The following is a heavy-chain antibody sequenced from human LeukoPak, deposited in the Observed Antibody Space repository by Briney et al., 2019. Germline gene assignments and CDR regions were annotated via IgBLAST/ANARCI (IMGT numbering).Heavy chain of an antibody. Sequence: GGSLRLSCAASGFTFSSYWMSWVRQAPGKGLEWVANIKQDGSEKYYVDSVKGRFTISRDNAKNSLYLQMNSLRAEDTAVYYCASGVSFYDSSGYYHDAFDIWGQGTMVTVSS. V-gene: IGHV3-7*01. CDR1: GFTFSSYW. D-gene: IGHD3-22*01. CDR2: IKQDGSEK. CDR3: ASGVSFYDSSGYYHDAFDI. J-gene: IGHJ3*02.